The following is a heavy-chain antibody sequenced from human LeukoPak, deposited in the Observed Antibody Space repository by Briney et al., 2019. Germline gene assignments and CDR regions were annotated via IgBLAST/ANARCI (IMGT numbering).Heavy chain of an antibody. Sequence: GGSLRLSCAASGFTFSSYAMSWVRQAPGKGLEWVSGINWKTGNGIYADSVKGRFTISRDNAKSSLYLQMNSLRVEDTAVYYCVRGTRSNSFWGQGTQVTVSS. CDR2: INWKTGNG. CDR3: VRGTRSNSF. V-gene: IGHV3-21*06. J-gene: IGHJ4*02. CDR1: GFTFSSYA. D-gene: IGHD6-6*01.